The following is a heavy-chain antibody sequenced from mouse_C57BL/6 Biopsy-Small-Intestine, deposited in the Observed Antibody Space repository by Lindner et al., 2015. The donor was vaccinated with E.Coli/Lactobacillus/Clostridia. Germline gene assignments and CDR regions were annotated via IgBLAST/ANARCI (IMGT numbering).Heavy chain of an antibody. CDR2: IDPVDGGT. J-gene: IGHJ2*01. D-gene: IGHD1-1*01. CDR3: VRDYGTY. CDR1: GFKIKDYY. V-gene: IGHV14-2*01. Sequence: VQLQESGAELVKPGASVKLSCTASGFKIKDYYIHWVKQRTEQGLEWIGRIDPVDGGTKYAPKFQDKATMIVDTSSNTAYLQLSSLTSDDTAVYYCVRDYGTYWGQGTTLTVSS.